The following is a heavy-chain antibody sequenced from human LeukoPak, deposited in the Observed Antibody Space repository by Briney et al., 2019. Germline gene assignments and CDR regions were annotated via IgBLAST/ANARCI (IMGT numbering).Heavy chain of an antibody. D-gene: IGHD4-17*01. J-gene: IGHJ4*02. V-gene: IGHV1-8*01. CDR1: GYTFTSYD. CDR3: TRALRYGDFDY. Sequence: ASVKVSCKPSGYTFTSYDINGVRPATGQGREWMGWMYPNSGNTGYAQKFQGRVTMTRNTSISTAYMELSSLRSEETAVYYCTRALRYGDFDYWGQGALVTVSS. CDR2: MYPNSGNT.